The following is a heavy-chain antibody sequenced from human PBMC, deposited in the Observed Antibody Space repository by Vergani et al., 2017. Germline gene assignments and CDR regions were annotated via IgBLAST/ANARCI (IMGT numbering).Heavy chain of an antibody. Sequence: EVQLVQSGAEVKKPGESLKISCKGSGYSFTSYWIGWVRQMPGKGLEWMGIIYPADSDTRYSPSLQGQVTMSADKSISTAYLQWSSLKASDTAMYYCARHRVYSYGDFDYWGPGTLVTVSS. CDR2: IYPADSDT. CDR3: ARHRVYSYGDFDY. J-gene: IGHJ4*02. D-gene: IGHD5-18*01. V-gene: IGHV5-51*01. CDR1: GYSFTSYW.